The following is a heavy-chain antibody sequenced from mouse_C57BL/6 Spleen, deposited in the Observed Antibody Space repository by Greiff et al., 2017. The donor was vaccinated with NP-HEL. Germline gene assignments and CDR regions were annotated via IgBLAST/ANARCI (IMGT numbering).Heavy chain of an antibody. CDR1: GFSLTSYG. V-gene: IGHV2-2*01. CDR2: IWSGGST. J-gene: IGHJ2*01. CDR3: ARGGSSANFDY. Sequence: VQLQQSGPGLVQPSQSLSITCTVSGFSLTSYGVHWVRQSPGKGLEWLGVIWSGGSTDYNAAFISRLSISKDNSKSQVFFKMNSLQADDTAIYYCARGGSSANFDYWGQGTTLTVSS. D-gene: IGHD3-2*02.